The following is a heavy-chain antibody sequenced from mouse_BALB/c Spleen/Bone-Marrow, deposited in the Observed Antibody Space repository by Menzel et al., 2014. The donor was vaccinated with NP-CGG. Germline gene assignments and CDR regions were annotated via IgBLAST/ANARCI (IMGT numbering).Heavy chain of an antibody. CDR3: ARWGNYYFDY. Sequence: VQLKESGAELVRPGALVKLSCKASGFNIKDYYMHWVKQRPEQGLEWIGWIDPENGNTIYGPKFQGKASITADTSSNTAYLQLSSLTSEDTAVYYCARWGNYYFDYWGQGTTLTVSS. J-gene: IGHJ2*01. V-gene: IGHV14-1*02. CDR1: GFNIKDYY. CDR2: IDPENGNT.